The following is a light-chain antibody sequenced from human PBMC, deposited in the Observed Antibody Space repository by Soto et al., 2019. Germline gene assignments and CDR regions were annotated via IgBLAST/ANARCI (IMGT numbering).Light chain of an antibody. V-gene: IGKV3-20*01. Sequence: EIVWTQSPGTLSLSPGGRATLSCRASQIVSTTYLAWYQHKPGRAPRLLIYGASTRAPVIPDRFSGSGSGTDFTITISRLEPEEFAGYYCQHYGSSPMYTFCQGPNREIE. CDR1: QIVSTTY. CDR2: GAS. J-gene: IGKJ2*01. CDR3: QHYGSSPMYT.